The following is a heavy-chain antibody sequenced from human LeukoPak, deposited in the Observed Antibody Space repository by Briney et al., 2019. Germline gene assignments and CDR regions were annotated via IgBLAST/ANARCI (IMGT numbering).Heavy chain of an antibody. Sequence: SETLSLTCTVSGGSISSYYWSWIRQPPGKGLEWIGNIYTSGSTNYNPSLKSRVTISVDASKNQFSLKLSAVTAADTAVYYCARHENYSSSSRWSDPWGQGTLVTVSS. J-gene: IGHJ5*02. CDR3: ARHENYSSSSRWSDP. CDR2: IYTSGST. V-gene: IGHV4-4*09. D-gene: IGHD6-6*01. CDR1: GGSISSYY.